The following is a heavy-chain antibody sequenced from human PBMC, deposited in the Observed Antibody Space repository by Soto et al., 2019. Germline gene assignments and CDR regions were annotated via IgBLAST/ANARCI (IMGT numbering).Heavy chain of an antibody. D-gene: IGHD6-25*01. V-gene: IGHV3-7*01. CDR3: ARFTRGSSGDY. J-gene: IGHJ4*02. Sequence: GGSLRLSCVASGFTFNTYWMSWVRQAPGKGLEWVANIKEDGSDKYYVDSVKGRFTISRDNAKNLLYLQMNSLGAGDTAMYYCARFTRGSSGDYWGQGTLVTISS. CDR2: IKEDGSDK. CDR1: GFTFNTYW.